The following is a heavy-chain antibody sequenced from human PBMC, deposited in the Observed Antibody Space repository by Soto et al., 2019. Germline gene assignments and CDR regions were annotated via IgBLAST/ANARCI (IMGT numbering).Heavy chain of an antibody. V-gene: IGHV4-31*03. CDR1: GGSISSGGYC. J-gene: IGHJ6*02. D-gene: IGHD3-10*01. CDR2: IYYSGST. CDR3: ARDTYYYGSGSYYNSSYYYYYGMDV. Sequence: SETLSLTCTVSGGSISSGGYCWSWIRQHPGKGLEWIGYIYYSGSTYYNPSLKSRVTISVDTSKNQFSLKLSSVTAADTAVYYCARDTYYYGSGSYYNSSYYYYYGMDVWGQGTTVTVSS.